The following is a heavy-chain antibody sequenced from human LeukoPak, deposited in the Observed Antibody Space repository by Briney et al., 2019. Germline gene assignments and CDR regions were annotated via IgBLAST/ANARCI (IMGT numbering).Heavy chain of an antibody. CDR2: ISGSGGST. D-gene: IGHD3-22*01. Sequence: GGSLRLSCAASGFTFSSYAMSWVRQAAGKGLEWVSAISGSGGSTYYADSVKGRFTISRDNSKNTLYLQMNSLRAEDTAVYYCAKDHAKYSSSWYSYYDSSGYYTGYYFDCWGQGTLVTVSS. V-gene: IGHV3-23*01. CDR1: GFTFSSYA. J-gene: IGHJ4*02. CDR3: AKDHAKYSSSWYSYYDSSGYYTGYYFDC.